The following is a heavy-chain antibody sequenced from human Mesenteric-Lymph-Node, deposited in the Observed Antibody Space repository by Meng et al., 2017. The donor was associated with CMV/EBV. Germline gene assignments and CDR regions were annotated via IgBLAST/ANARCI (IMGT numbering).Heavy chain of an antibody. CDR3: ARVVGTFYYYGMDV. Sequence: GGSLRLSCAASGFTVSSNYMSWVRQAPGKGLEWVSVIYSCGSTYYADSVKGRFTISRDNSKNTLYLQMNSLRAEDTAVYYCARVVGTFYYYGMDVWGQGTTVTVSS. D-gene: IGHD2/OR15-2a*01. CDR2: IYSCGST. J-gene: IGHJ6*02. V-gene: IGHV3-66*03. CDR1: GFTVSSNY.